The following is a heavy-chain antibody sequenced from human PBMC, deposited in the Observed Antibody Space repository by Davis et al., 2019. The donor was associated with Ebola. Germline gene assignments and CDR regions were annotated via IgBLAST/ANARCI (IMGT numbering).Heavy chain of an antibody. J-gene: IGHJ5*02. CDR2: INHSGST. V-gene: IGHV4-34*01. D-gene: IGHD3-22*01. Sequence: ESLKISCAASGFTFDDYAMHWVRQPPGKGLEWIGEINHSGSTNYNPSLKSRVTISVDTSKNQFSLKLSSVTAADTAVYYCARAAMIVEWSWFDPWGQGTLVTVSS. CDR3: ARAAMIVEWSWFDP. CDR1: GFTFDDYA.